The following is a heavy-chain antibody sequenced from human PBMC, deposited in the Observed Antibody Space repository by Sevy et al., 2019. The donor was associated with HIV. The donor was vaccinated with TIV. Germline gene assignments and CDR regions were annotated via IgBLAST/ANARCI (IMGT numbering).Heavy chain of an antibody. V-gene: IGHV3-30*02. CDR3: AKLGSTTLTTSDAFDI. CDR1: GFTFSSSG. CDR2: IRYDGTTK. D-gene: IGHD4-17*01. J-gene: IGHJ3*02. Sequence: GGSLRLPCAASGFTFSSSGMHWVRQAPGKGLEWVTFIRYDGTTKYYADSVKGRFTISRDNSKSTLYLQMNSLRDEDTGVYFCAKLGSTTLTTSDAFDIWGQGTLVTVSS.